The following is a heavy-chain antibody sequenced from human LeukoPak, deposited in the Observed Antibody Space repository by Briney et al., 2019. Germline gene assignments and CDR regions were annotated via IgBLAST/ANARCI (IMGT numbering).Heavy chain of an antibody. D-gene: IGHD6-19*01. V-gene: IGHV3-30-3*01. CDR2: ISYDGNDK. Sequence: PGGSLRLSCSVSGFIFSSYAMHWVRQAPGKGLEWVAVISYDGNDKYYADSVKGRFTISRDNSRNTLYLQMNSPRAEDTAVYYCARDLGSSGFFDYWGQGTLVTVS. J-gene: IGHJ4*02. CDR3: ARDLGSSGFFDY. CDR1: GFIFSSYA.